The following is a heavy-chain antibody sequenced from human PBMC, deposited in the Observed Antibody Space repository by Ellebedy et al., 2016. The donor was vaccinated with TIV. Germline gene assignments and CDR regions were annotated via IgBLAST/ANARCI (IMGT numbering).Heavy chain of an antibody. CDR2: FKSTGNNYAT. CDR1: GFTFSDAT. J-gene: IGHJ4*02. Sequence: GESLKISCAASGFTFSDATMHWVRQASGKGLRFVSRFKSTGNNYATTYAESGKGRFTISRDDSKNTAYLQMNSLKTEDTAVYYCTSGYSYAYPNWGQGTLVTVSS. CDR3: TSGYSYAYPN. V-gene: IGHV3-73*01. D-gene: IGHD5-18*01.